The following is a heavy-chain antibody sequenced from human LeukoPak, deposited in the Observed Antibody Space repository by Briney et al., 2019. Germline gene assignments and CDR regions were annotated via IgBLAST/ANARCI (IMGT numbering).Heavy chain of an antibody. D-gene: IGHD3-10*01. CDR1: GFTFDNYA. CDR2: ISWNSGSI. V-gene: IGHV3-9*03. J-gene: IGHJ4*02. Sequence: GRSLRISCAASGFTFDNYAMHWVRHAPGKGLEWVSGISWNSGSIGYADPVKGRFTISRDNAKNSLYLQMNSLRAEDMALYYCTKDGGSGSYYSPSHFDYWGQGTLVTVSS. CDR3: TKDGGSGSYYSPSHFDY.